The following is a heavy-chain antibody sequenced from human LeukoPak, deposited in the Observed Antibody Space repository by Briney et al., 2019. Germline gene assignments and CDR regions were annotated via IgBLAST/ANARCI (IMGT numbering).Heavy chain of an antibody. V-gene: IGHV3-33*01. CDR3: AREGPYSSSSFDY. CDR1: GFTFSSYG. D-gene: IGHD6-6*01. CDR2: IWYDGSNK. Sequence: PGGSLRLSCAASGFTFSSYGMHWVRQAPGKGLEWVAVIWYDGSNKYYADSVKGRFTISRDNSKNTLYLQMNSLRAKDTAVYYCAREGPYSSSSFDYWGQGTLVTVSS. J-gene: IGHJ4*02.